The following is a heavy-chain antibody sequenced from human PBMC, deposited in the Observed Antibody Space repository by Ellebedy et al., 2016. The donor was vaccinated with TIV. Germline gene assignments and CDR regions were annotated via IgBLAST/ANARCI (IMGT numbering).Heavy chain of an antibody. D-gene: IGHD3-10*01. V-gene: IGHV3-48*01. J-gene: IGHJ6*03. CDR2: ITGSSHVI. CDR1: GFSFSYYS. Sequence: GGSLRLSXATSGFSFSYYSLNWVRQAPGKGLEWVSYITGSSHVIYYADSVKGRFTISRDYAKNSLYLQMNSLRAEDTAVYYCARVRGTGQDHYYIDVWGKGTTVTVSS. CDR3: ARVRGTGQDHYYIDV.